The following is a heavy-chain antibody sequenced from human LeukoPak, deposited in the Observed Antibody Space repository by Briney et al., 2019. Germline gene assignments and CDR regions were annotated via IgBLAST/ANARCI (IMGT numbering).Heavy chain of an antibody. D-gene: IGHD3-22*01. V-gene: IGHV4-34*01. J-gene: IGHJ4*02. CDR1: GGSFSGYY. Sequence: KPSETLSLTCAVYGGSFSGYYWSWIRQPPGKGLEWIGEINHSGSTNYNPSLKSRVTISVDTSKNQFSLKLSSVTAADTAVYYCARATWDYSSGYQIDYWGQGTLVTVSS. CDR2: INHSGST. CDR3: ARATWDYSSGYQIDY.